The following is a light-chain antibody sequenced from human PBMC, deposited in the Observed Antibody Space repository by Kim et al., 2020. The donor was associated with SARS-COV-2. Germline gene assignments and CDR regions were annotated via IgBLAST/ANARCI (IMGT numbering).Light chain of an antibody. CDR1: SLRTYY. CDR2: GKN. Sequence: SSELTQDPAVSVALGQTVRITCQGDSLRTYYATWYQQKPGQAPILVIYGKNTRPSGIPDRFSGSTSGNTASLPITGTQAGDEADYYCNSRDSTDNVVFGG. J-gene: IGLJ2*01. CDR3: NSRDSTDNVV. V-gene: IGLV3-19*01.